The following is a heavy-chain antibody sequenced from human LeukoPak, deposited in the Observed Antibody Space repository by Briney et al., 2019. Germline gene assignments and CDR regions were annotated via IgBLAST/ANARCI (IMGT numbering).Heavy chain of an antibody. Sequence: SETLSLTCTVSGGSISSYYWSWIRQPPGKGLEWIGYIYYSGSTNYNPSLKSRVTISVDTSKNQFSLKLSSVTAADTAVYYCAGVLTGTLSRAFDIWGQGTMVTVSS. V-gene: IGHV4-59*01. D-gene: IGHD1-20*01. CDR2: IYYSGST. J-gene: IGHJ3*02. CDR3: AGVLTGTLSRAFDI. CDR1: GGSISSYY.